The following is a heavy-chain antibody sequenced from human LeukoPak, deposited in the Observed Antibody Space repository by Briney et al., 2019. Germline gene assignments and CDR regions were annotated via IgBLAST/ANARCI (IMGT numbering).Heavy chain of an antibody. J-gene: IGHJ4*02. Sequence: SQTLSLTCTVSGGSVSSGDYYWSRIRQPPGKGLEWIGYIYYSGSTYYNPSLKSRVTISVDTSKIQFSLKLSSVTAADTAVYYCARERFFRGYSYGHFDYWGQGTLVTVSS. CDR3: ARERFFRGYSYGHFDY. CDR2: IYYSGST. V-gene: IGHV4-30-4*01. D-gene: IGHD5-18*01. CDR1: GGSVSSGDYY.